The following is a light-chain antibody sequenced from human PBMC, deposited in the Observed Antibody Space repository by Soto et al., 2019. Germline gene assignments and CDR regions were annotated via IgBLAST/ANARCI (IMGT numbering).Light chain of an antibody. J-gene: IGKJ1*01. V-gene: IGKV1-13*02. CDR1: QSISRY. Sequence: AIQMTQSPSSLSASLGDRVTITCRASQSISRYLNWYQQKPGKAPKLLIYDASTLESGVPSRFSGSGSGTEFTLTISSLKTDDGGRYYCQQSNTYQGTFGQGTKVDIK. CDR3: QQSNTYQGT. CDR2: DAS.